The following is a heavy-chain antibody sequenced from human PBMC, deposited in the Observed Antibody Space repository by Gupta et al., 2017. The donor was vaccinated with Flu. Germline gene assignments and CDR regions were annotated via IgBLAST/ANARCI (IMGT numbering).Heavy chain of an antibody. CDR1: GFIFSDYY. V-gene: IGHV3-72*01. J-gene: IGHJ4*02. CDR3: ATSGSYEPPEY. CDR2: IRKKTNGYST. Sequence: VQLVESGGGLVRPGGSLRLSCEGSGFIFSDYYMDWVRQAPGKGPEWVTRIRKKTNGYSTEYAASVKGRFTISRDDSQNSLFLQMNSLKTEDTAMYYCATSGSYEPPEYWGQGTLVTVSS. D-gene: IGHD3-16*01.